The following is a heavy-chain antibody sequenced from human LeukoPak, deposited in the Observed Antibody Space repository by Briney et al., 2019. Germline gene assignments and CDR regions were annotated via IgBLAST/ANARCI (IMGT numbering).Heavy chain of an antibody. CDR3: ARGGAVADSYWYFDL. Sequence: GASVKVSCEASGYTFTSYGISWVRQAPGQGLEWMGWISAYNGNTNYAQKLQGRVTMTTDTSTSTACMELRSLRSDDTAVYYCARGGAVADSYWYFDLWGRGTLVTVSS. CDR1: GYTFTSYG. D-gene: IGHD6-19*01. V-gene: IGHV1-18*01. J-gene: IGHJ2*01. CDR2: ISAYNGNT.